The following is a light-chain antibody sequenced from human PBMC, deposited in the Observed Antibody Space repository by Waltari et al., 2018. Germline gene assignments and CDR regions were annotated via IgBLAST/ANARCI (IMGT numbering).Light chain of an antibody. CDR2: AAS. J-gene: IGKJ1*01. Sequence: DNQMTQSASSLSASVGDRVTLTCRASQSISSYLNWYQQKPGKAPKLLIYAASSLQSGVPSRFSGSGSGTDFTLTISSLQPEDFATYYCQQSYSTAWTFGQGTKVEIK. CDR3: QQSYSTAWT. CDR1: QSISSY. V-gene: IGKV1-39*01.